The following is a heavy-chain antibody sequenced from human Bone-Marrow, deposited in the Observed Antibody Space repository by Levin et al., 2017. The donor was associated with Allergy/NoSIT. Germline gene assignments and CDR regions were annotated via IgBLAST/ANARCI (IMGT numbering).Heavy chain of an antibody. J-gene: IGHJ6*02. V-gene: IGHV3-9*01. CDR3: AKDIIAARPYYGMDV. Sequence: GGSLRLSCAASGFTFDDYAMHWVRQVPGKGLEWVAAISWNSVSIGYADSVRGRFTISRDNAQNLLHLQMNSLTPDDTALYYCAKDIIAARPYYGMDVWGQGTTVIVSS. CDR2: ISWNSVSI. D-gene: IGHD6-6*01. CDR1: GFTFDDYA.